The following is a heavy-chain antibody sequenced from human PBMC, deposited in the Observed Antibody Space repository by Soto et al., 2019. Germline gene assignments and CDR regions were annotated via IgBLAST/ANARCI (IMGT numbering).Heavy chain of an antibody. CDR1: GFTFSDYA. Sequence: GGSLRLSCTASGFTFSDYAMTWVRQAPGKGLEWVSTISGGSSVTYYGDSVKGRFTISRDNAKKTLFLQLNRLSAEDTATYYCATVLSKNYYYPFDFWGQGTQVTVSS. J-gene: IGHJ4*02. CDR2: ISGGSSVT. D-gene: IGHD3-10*01. V-gene: IGHV3-23*01. CDR3: ATVLSKNYYYPFDF.